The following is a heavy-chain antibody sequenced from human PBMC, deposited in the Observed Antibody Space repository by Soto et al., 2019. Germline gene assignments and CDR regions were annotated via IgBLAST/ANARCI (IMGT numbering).Heavy chain of an antibody. CDR1: SGSVISTDYY. J-gene: IGHJ4*02. CDR2: SYHSASA. D-gene: IGHD5-12*01. Sequence: QVRLQESGPGLVKPSQTLSLACTVSSGSVISTDYYWTWNRQYPGKNLEWIGNSYHSASASNNPSIKSRLTLSVDKSKNQFFLKRDSVTAADTAVYYCASHGSAGSGVFDHWGQGTMVTVSS. V-gene: IGHV4-31*03. CDR3: ASHGSAGSGVFDH.